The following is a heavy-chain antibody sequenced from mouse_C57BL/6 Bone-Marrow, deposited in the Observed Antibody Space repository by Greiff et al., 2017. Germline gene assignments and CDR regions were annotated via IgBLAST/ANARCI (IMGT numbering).Heavy chain of an antibody. Sequence: VQLQQSGAELVRPGASVKLSCTASGFNINDDYMHWVKQRPEQGLEWIGWIDPENGDTEYASKFQGKATITADTSSNPAYLQLSSLTSEDTAVYYCTTSEYSNFFFDYWGQGTTLTVSS. CDR2: IDPENGDT. CDR3: TTSEYSNFFFDY. D-gene: IGHD2-5*01. J-gene: IGHJ2*01. V-gene: IGHV14-4*01. CDR1: GFNINDDY.